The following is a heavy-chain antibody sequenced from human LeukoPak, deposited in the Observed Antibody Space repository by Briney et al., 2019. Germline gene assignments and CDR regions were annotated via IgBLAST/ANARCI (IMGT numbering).Heavy chain of an antibody. CDR3: ARGGGGWPLDY. CDR2: INHSGST. J-gene: IGHJ4*02. CDR1: GGSFSGYY. D-gene: IGHD6-19*01. Sequence: SETLSLTCAVYGGSFSGYYWSWIRQPPGKGLEWIGEINHSGSTNYNPSLKSRVTISVDTSKNQFSLKLSSVTAADTAVYYCARGGGGWPLDYWGQGTLVTVSS. V-gene: IGHV4-34*01.